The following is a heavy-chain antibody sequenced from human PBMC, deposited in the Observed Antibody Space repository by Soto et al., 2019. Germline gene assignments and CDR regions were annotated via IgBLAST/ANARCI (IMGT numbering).Heavy chain of an antibody. D-gene: IGHD3-3*01. CDR3: ARGLGDFWSGYVWSFDY. CDR2: IYYSGST. V-gene: IGHV4-59*01. J-gene: IGHJ4*02. CDR1: GGSISSYY. Sequence: SETLSLTCTVSGGSISSYYWSWIRQPPGKGLEWIGYIYYSGSTNYNPSLKSRVTISVDTSKNQFSLKLSSVTAADTAVYYCARGLGDFWSGYVWSFDYWGQGTLVTVSS.